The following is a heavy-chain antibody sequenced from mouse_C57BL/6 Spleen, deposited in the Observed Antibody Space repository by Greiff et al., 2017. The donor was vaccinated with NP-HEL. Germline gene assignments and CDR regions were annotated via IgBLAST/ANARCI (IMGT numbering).Heavy chain of an antibody. V-gene: IGHV1-82*01. Sequence: VQLQQSGPELVKPGASVKISCKASGYAFSSSWMNWVKQRPGKGLEWIGRIYPGDGDTNYNGKFKGKATLTADKSSSTAYMQLSSLTSEDSAVYFCASYYSNYVGWGQGTLVTVSA. CDR3: ASYYSNYVG. CDR2: IYPGDGDT. J-gene: IGHJ3*02. D-gene: IGHD2-5*01. CDR1: GYAFSSSW.